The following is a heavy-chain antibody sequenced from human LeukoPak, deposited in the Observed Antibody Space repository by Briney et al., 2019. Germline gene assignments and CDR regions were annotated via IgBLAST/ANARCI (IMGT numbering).Heavy chain of an antibody. Sequence: SQTLSLTCTVSGGSISSGSYYWSWIRQPAGKGLEWIGRIYTSGSTNYNPSLKSRVTISVDTSKNQFSLKLSSVIAADTAVYYCARAYYYYYMDVWGKGTTVTVSS. V-gene: IGHV4-61*02. J-gene: IGHJ6*03. CDR3: ARAYYYYYMDV. CDR2: IYTSGST. CDR1: GGSISSGSYY.